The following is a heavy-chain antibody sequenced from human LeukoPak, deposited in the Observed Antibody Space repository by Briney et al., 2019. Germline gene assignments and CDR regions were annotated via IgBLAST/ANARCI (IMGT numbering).Heavy chain of an antibody. CDR3: ARVDFSYSSSWYEGPFDY. CDR2: ISSNGGST. Sequence: PGGSLRLSCAASGFTFSSYAMHWVRQAPGKGLEYVSAISSNGGSTYYANSVKGRFTISRDNSKNTLYLQMGSLRAEDMAVYYCARVDFSYSSSWYEGPFDYWGQGTLVTVSS. J-gene: IGHJ4*02. V-gene: IGHV3-64*01. D-gene: IGHD6-13*01. CDR1: GFTFSSYA.